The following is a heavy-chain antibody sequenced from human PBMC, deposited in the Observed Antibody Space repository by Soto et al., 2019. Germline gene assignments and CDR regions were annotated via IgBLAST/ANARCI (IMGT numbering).Heavy chain of an antibody. Sequence: GGSLRLSCAASGFTFSSYGMHWVRQAPGKGLEWVAVISYDGSNKYYADSVKGRFTISRDKSKNTLYLQMNSLRAEDTAVYYCAKEHYDFWSGPIPATHFDYWGQGTLVTVSS. CDR3: AKEHYDFWSGPIPATHFDY. V-gene: IGHV3-30*18. J-gene: IGHJ4*02. CDR2: ISYDGSNK. D-gene: IGHD3-3*01. CDR1: GFTFSSYG.